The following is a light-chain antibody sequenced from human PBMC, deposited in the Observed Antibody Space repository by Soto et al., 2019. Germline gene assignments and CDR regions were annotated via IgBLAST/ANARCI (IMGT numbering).Light chain of an antibody. J-gene: IGLJ1*01. Sequence: QSVLTQPASVSGSPGQSITISCTGTSSDGGGYDYVSWYQLHPGKAPKLMVFEGRNRPSGVSYRFSGSTYGNTDSLTISGLQAADEADYFCSSYSISTAYLFGTGTKVTVL. CDR3: SSYSISTAYL. CDR1: SSDGGGYDY. CDR2: EGR. V-gene: IGLV2-14*01.